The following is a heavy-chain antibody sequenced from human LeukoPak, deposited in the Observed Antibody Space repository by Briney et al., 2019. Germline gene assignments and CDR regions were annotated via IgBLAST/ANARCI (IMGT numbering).Heavy chain of an antibody. D-gene: IGHD3-9*01. V-gene: IGHV3-66*02. Sequence: PGGSLRLSCAASGFTVSSNYMSWVRQAPGKGLEWVSVIYSGGSTYYADSVKGRFTISRDNSKNTLYLQMNSLRAEDTAVYYCATQLRYFDWLMYWGQGTLVTVSS. CDR3: ATQLRYFDWLMY. CDR2: IYSGGST. J-gene: IGHJ4*02. CDR1: GFTVSSNY.